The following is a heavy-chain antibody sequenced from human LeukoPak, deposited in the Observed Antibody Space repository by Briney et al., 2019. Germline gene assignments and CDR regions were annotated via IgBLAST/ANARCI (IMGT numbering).Heavy chain of an antibody. J-gene: IGHJ4*02. CDR1: GGTFSSYA. CDR3: ARGYSSSWYSRPFDY. CDR2: IIPIFGTA. D-gene: IGHD6-13*01. Sequence: ASVKVSCKASGGTFSSYAISWVRQAPGQGLEWMGGIIPIFGTANYAQKFQGRVTITADESTSTAYMELRSLRSDDTAVYYCARGYSSSWYSRPFDYWGQGTLVTVSS. V-gene: IGHV1-69*01.